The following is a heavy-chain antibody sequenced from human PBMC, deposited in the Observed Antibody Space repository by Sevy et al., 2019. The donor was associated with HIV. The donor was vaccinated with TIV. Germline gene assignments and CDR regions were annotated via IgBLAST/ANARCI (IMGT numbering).Heavy chain of an antibody. CDR1: GYTLTELS. D-gene: IGHD3-10*01. Sequence: ASVKVSCKVSGYTLTELSMHWVRQAPGKGLEWMGGFDPEDGETIYAQKFQGRVTMTEDTSTDTAYMELSSLRSEDTAVYYWATGEVVWFGDSGAFDIWGQGTMVTVSS. CDR2: FDPEDGET. J-gene: IGHJ3*02. CDR3: ATGEVVWFGDSGAFDI. V-gene: IGHV1-24*01.